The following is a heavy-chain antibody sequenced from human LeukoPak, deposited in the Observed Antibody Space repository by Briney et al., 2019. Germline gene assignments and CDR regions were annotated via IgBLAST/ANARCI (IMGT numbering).Heavy chain of an antibody. J-gene: IGHJ4*02. D-gene: IGHD2-21*01. CDR1: GFPFSSYS. V-gene: IGHV3-21*01. CDR3: ARGEPYCGGDCWGYFDY. Sequence: PGGSLRLSCAASGFPFSSYSMNWGRQAPGKGLEWVSSISSSSSYIYYADSVKGRFIISRDNAKNSLYLQMNSLRAEDTAVYYCARGEPYCGGDCWGYFDYWGQGTLVTVSS. CDR2: ISSSSSYI.